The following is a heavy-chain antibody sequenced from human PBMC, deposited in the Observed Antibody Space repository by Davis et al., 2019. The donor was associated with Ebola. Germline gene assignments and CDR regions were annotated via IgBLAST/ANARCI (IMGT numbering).Heavy chain of an antibody. V-gene: IGHV4-4*03. CDR1: GGSICSSNW. D-gene: IGHD2-15*01. J-gene: IGHJ3*01. CDR2: ICHSGST. Sequence: PQTLSLTCAVSGGSICSSNWWSGVGQPPGKGLEWIGEICHSGSTNYSPSLKSRVTISIDKSKNQFSLKLSSVTAADTAVYYCARDPRYCTGGTCYSYAFDVWGQGTMVTVSS. CDR3: ARDPRYCTGGTCYSYAFDV.